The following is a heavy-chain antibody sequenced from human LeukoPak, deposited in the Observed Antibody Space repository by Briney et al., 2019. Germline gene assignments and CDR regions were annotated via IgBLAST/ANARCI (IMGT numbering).Heavy chain of an antibody. CDR1: GFTFSTYG. Sequence: GGSLRLSCAASGFTFSTYGMHWVRQAPGKGLEWVAAIWFDGIKKYYGDSVKGRFTISRDNSKNTLYLQVNSLRAEDTAMYYCARNILFAFDIWGQGTMVTVSS. CDR2: IWFDGIKK. J-gene: IGHJ3*02. CDR3: ARNILFAFDI. V-gene: IGHV3-33*01.